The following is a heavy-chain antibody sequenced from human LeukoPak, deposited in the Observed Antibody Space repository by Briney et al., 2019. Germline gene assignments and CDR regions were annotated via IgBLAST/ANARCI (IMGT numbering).Heavy chain of an antibody. CDR1: GGPFSGYC. Sequence: SETLSLTCAVYGGPFSGYCWSWIRQPPGKGLEWIGEINHSGSTNYNPSLKSRVTISVDTSKNQFSLKLSSVTAADTAVYYCARSIGYCSSTSCYTGFDPWGQGTLVTVSS. D-gene: IGHD2-2*02. CDR2: INHSGST. CDR3: ARSIGYCSSTSCYTGFDP. J-gene: IGHJ5*02. V-gene: IGHV4-34*01.